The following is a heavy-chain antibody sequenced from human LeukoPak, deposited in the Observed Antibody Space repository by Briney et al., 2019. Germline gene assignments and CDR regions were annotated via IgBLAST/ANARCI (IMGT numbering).Heavy chain of an antibody. CDR1: GYTFTGYY. V-gene: IGHV1-2*02. J-gene: IGHJ4*02. D-gene: IGHD2-2*01. CDR2: INPNSGGT. Sequence: ASVKVSCKASGYTFTGYYIHWVRQAPGQGLEWMGWINPNSGGTNYAQKFQGRVTMTRDTSISTAYMELSRLKSDDTAVYYCAREAHDIAVVPAATGTNRYSSSLGCDYWGQGTLVTVSS. CDR3: AREAHDIAVVPAATGTNRYSSSLGCDY.